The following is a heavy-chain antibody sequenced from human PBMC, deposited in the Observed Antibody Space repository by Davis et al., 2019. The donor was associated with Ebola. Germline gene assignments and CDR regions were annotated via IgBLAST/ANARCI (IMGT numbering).Heavy chain of an antibody. CDR1: GFTFRTSW. J-gene: IGHJ5*02. D-gene: IGHD1-1*01. CDR3: TKGGHWWFAP. Sequence: GESLKISCAASGFTFRTSWMSWVRQAPGKGLEWVANIKEDGSEKNYVDSVKGRFTISRDNGKNSLYLQMNNVRLEDTAVYFCTKGGHWWFAPWGQGTRVIVSS. CDR2: IKEDGSEK. V-gene: IGHV3-7*01.